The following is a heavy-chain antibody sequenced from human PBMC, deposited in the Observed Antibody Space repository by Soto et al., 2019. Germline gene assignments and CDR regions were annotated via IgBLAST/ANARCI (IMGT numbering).Heavy chain of an antibody. Sequence: QVQLQESGPGLVKPSETLSLTCTIAGGSINNDYWSWIRQPPGKGLEWIGYIYYSGTTNYNPSLKSRVTISVDTSKNQFSLRLSSVTAADTAVYYCARLGRSTVTTYWYFDLRGRGTLVTVSS. CDR3: ARLGRSTVTTYWYFDL. D-gene: IGHD4-17*01. CDR2: IYYSGTT. V-gene: IGHV4-59*08. J-gene: IGHJ2*01. CDR1: GGSINNDY.